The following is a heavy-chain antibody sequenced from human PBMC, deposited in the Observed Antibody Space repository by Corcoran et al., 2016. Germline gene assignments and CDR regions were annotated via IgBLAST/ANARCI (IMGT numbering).Heavy chain of an antibody. D-gene: IGHD3-22*01. V-gene: IGHV4-39*07. Sequence: QLQLQESGPGLVKPSETLSLTCTVSGGSISSSSYYWGWIRQPPGKGLEWIGRIYYSGSTYYNPSLKSRVTISVDTSKNQFSLKLSSVTAADTAVYYCARVTFSITMIVVVTPGDWFDPWGQGTLVTVSS. J-gene: IGHJ5*02. CDR3: ARVTFSITMIVVVTPGDWFDP. CDR1: GGSISSSSYY. CDR2: IYYSGST.